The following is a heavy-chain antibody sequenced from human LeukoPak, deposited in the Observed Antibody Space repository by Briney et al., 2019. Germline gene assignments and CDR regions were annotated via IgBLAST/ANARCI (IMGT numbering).Heavy chain of an antibody. V-gene: IGHV1-69*04. CDR1: GGTFSSYA. Sequence: ASVKVSCKASGGTFSSYAISWVRQAPGQGLEWMGRIIPILGIANYAQKFQGRVTITADKSTSTAYMELSSLRSEDTAVYYCARSSGGSCPDYWGQGTLVTVSS. J-gene: IGHJ4*02. CDR3: ARSSGGSCPDY. D-gene: IGHD2-15*01. CDR2: IIPILGIA.